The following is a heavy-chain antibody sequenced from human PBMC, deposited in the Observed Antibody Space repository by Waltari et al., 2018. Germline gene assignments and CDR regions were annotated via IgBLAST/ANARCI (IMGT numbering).Heavy chain of an antibody. D-gene: IGHD1-1*01. CDR1: GASFSNNY. CDR2: NYTGEMT. V-gene: IGHV3-53*01. CDR3: ARDTTSRERAGD. Sequence: VRLLESGGGLIHPGGSLRPSCAASGASFSNNYMHWVRQAPGKGLEWFSVNYTGEMTYYSDAVKGRFTISRDISKNMVYLQMNNLRAEDTALYYCARDTTSRERAGDWGQGTLVTVSS. J-gene: IGHJ4*02.